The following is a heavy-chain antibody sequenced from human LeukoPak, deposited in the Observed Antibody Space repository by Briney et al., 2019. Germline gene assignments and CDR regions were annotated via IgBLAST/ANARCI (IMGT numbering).Heavy chain of an antibody. J-gene: IGHJ3*02. CDR1: GYSFTSYW. Sequence: GESLKISCKGSGYSFTSYWIGWVRQVPGKGLEWMGIIYPGDSDTRYSPSFQGQVTISADKSISTAYLQWSSLKASDTAMYYCARRYSGYSYGAPTDAFDIWGQGTMVTVSS. V-gene: IGHV5-51*01. CDR3: ARRYSGYSYGAPTDAFDI. CDR2: IYPGDSDT. D-gene: IGHD5-18*01.